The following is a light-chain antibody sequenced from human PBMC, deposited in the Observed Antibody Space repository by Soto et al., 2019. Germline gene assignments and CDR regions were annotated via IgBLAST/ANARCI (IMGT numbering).Light chain of an antibody. CDR2: AAS. V-gene: IGKV1-39*01. Sequence: DIQMTQYHPSLSASVGDRVTITFRASQSISSYLNWYQQKPGKAPKLLIYAASSLQSGVPSRFSGSGSGTDFTLTISSLQPEDFAVDYCQQYGSSGTFGQGTKVEI. J-gene: IGKJ1*01. CDR3: QQYGSSGT. CDR1: QSISSY.